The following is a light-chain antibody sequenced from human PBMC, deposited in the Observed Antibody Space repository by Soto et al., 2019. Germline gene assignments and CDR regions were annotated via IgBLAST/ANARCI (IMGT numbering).Light chain of an antibody. Sequence: DIQMTQSPPSLSASIGDRVTITCRASQNIVRYLNWHQQKPGKAPKLLIYAASTLQSGVPSRFSGSGSGTDFTLTISSVPPEDFATYYCQQRYSIPPVTFGGGTRLEIK. CDR1: QNIVRY. J-gene: IGKJ4*01. CDR2: AAS. V-gene: IGKV1-39*01. CDR3: QQRYSIPPVT.